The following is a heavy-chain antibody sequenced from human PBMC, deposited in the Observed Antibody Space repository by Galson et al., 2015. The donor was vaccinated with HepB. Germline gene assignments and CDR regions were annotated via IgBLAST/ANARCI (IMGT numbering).Heavy chain of an antibody. V-gene: IGHV3-64D*06. CDR2: ISSNGGST. CDR1: GFTFSSYA. Sequence: SLRLSCAASGFTFSSYAMHWVRQAPGKGLEYVSAISSNGGSTYYADSVKGRFTISRDNSKNTLYLQMSSLRAEDTAVYYCVKGGYSSSPTATSDLDYWGQGTLVTVSS. CDR3: VKGGYSSSPTATSDLDY. J-gene: IGHJ4*02. D-gene: IGHD6-13*01.